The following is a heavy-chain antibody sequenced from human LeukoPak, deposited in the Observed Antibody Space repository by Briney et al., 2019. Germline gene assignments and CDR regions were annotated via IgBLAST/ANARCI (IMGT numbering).Heavy chain of an antibody. CDR2: ISDRSRTI. D-gene: IGHD3-22*01. J-gene: IGHJ4*02. CDR1: GFAFNRCS. Sequence: GGSLRLSCAASGFAFNRCSMNWVRQAPGKGLEWVSYISDRSRTIFYADSVKGRFTISGDNAKSSLYLQMDSLRAEDTAVYYCAKDASYDSSGFSSDYWGQGTLVTVSS. CDR3: AKDASYDSSGFSSDY. V-gene: IGHV3-48*01.